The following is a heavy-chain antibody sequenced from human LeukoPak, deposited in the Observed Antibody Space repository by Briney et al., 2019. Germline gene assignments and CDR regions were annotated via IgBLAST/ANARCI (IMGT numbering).Heavy chain of an antibody. CDR2: IYTSGST. Sequence: TLSLTCTVSGGSISSGSYYWSWIRQPAGKGLEWIGRIYTSGSTNYNPSLKSRVTISVDTSKNQFSLKLSSVTAADTAVYYCARAPLIVVVTAILDYFDYWGQGTLVTVSS. V-gene: IGHV4-61*02. J-gene: IGHJ4*02. D-gene: IGHD2-21*02. CDR1: GGSISSGSYY. CDR3: ARAPLIVVVTAILDYFDY.